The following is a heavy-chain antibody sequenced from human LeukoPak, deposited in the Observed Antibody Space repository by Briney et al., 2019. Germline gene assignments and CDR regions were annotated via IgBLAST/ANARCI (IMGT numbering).Heavy chain of an antibody. V-gene: IGHV3-53*01. J-gene: IGHJ4*02. CDR1: GFTVSSNY. Sequence: GGSLRLSCAASGFTVSSNYMSWVRQAPGKGLEWVSVIYSGGSTYYADSVKGRFTISRDNSKNTLYLQMNSLRAEDTAVYYCASGVWESYRHDNWGQGTLVTVSS. CDR2: IYSGGST. CDR3: ASGVWESYRHDN. D-gene: IGHD3-16*02.